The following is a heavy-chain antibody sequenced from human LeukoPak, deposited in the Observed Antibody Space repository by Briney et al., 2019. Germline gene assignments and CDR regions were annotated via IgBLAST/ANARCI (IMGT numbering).Heavy chain of an antibody. CDR1: GYTFSTYD. CDR3: ARAIRYQLLSDY. Sequence: AXVKVSCKASGYTFSTYDINWLRQAAGQGLEWMGWMNPNSANTVFAQKFQGRAAITRDTSTATAYLELSGLTSEDTAVYYCARAIRYQLLSDYWGQGTLVTVSS. CDR2: MNPNSANT. V-gene: IGHV1-8*02. J-gene: IGHJ4*02. D-gene: IGHD2-2*01.